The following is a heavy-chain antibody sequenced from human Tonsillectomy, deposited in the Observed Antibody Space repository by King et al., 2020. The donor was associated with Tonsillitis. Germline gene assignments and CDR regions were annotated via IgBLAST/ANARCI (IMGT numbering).Heavy chain of an antibody. V-gene: IGHV3-7*01. CDR3: ARDARPYYYDSSGYYQRGDAFDI. Sequence: VQLVESGGGLVQPGGSLRLSCAASGFTFSSYWMSWVRQAPGKGLEWVANIKQDGSEKYYVDSVKGRFTISRDNAKNSLYLQMNSLRAEDTAVYYCARDARPYYYDSSGYYQRGDAFDIWGQGTMVTVSS. J-gene: IGHJ3*02. CDR1: GFTFSSYW. CDR2: IKQDGSEK. D-gene: IGHD3-22*01.